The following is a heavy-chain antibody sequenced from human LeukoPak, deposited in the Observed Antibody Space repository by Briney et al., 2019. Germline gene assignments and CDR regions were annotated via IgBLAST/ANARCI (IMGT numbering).Heavy chain of an antibody. Sequence: GGSLRLSCAASGFTFSSYAMSWFRQAPGKGLGWVSAISGSGGSTYYADSVKGRFTISRDNSKNTLYLQMNSLRAEDTAVYYCAKTVAAAGDIDYWGQGTLVTVSS. CDR1: GFTFSSYA. CDR2: ISGSGGST. CDR3: AKTVAAAGDIDY. J-gene: IGHJ4*02. D-gene: IGHD6-13*01. V-gene: IGHV3-23*01.